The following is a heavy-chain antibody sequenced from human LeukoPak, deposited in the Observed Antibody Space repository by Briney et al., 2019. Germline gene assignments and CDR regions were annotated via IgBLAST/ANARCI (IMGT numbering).Heavy chain of an antibody. D-gene: IGHD3-10*01. CDR3: ARHRQRSVLLWFGDNWFDP. J-gene: IGHJ5*02. CDR1: GGSISSSSYY. CDR2: IYYSGST. Sequence: SETLSLTCTVSGGSISSSSYYWGWIRQPPGKGLKWIGSIYYSGSTYYNPSLKSRVTISVDTSKNQFSLKLSSVTAADTAVYYCARHRQRSVLLWFGDNWFDPWGQGTLVTVSS. V-gene: IGHV4-39*01.